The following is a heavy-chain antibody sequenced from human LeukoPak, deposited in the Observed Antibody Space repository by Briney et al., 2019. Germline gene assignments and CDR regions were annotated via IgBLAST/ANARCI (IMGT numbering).Heavy chain of an antibody. CDR2: IYPGDSDT. Sequence: GESLKISCKGSGYSFTSYWIGWVRQMAGKGLEWMGIIYPGDSDTRYSPSFQGQVTISADKSISTAYLQWSSLKASDTAMYYCARLLGAAAESDAFDIWGQGTMVTVSS. D-gene: IGHD6-13*01. J-gene: IGHJ3*02. CDR3: ARLLGAAAESDAFDI. CDR1: GYSFTSYW. V-gene: IGHV5-51*01.